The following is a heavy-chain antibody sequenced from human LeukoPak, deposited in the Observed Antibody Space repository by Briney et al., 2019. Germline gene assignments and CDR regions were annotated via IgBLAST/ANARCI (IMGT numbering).Heavy chain of an antibody. J-gene: IGHJ4*02. CDR1: GLTLSSYC. V-gene: IGHV3-30*18. Sequence: PAGGSLTLFCAPSGLTLSSYCMHWARHAPGKGLEWVAVISYDGSNKYYADSVNGRFTISRDNSKNTLSLQMNSLRAEDTAMYYCAKSPSGRSRISRFDYWGQGILVTVSS. CDR2: ISYDGSNK. CDR3: AKSPSGRSRISRFDY. D-gene: IGHD1-26*01.